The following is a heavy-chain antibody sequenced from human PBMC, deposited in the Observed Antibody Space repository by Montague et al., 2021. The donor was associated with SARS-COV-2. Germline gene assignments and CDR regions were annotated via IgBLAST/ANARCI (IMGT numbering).Heavy chain of an antibody. CDR2: IYDSDTT. Sequence: SETLSLTCTVSGGSVISDTYFWSWIRQPPGKGLEWIAYIYDSDTTNNNPSFWSRVSMSSARSKNQFSLKLTSVTPTDTAVYYCARAAYILSGFYNHPFEYWGQGILVTVSS. V-gene: IGHV4-61*01. D-gene: IGHD3-9*01. CDR3: ARAAYILSGFYNHPFEY. J-gene: IGHJ4*02. CDR1: GGSVISDTYF.